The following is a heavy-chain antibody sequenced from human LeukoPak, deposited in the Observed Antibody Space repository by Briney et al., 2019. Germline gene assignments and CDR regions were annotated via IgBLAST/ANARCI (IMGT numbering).Heavy chain of an antibody. CDR2: IYYSGST. V-gene: IGHV4-39*01. CDR3: VRVRKYSYQYYFDY. Sequence: SETLSLTCTVSGGSISSYYWGWIRQPPGKGLEWIGSIYYSGSTYYNPSLKSRVTISVDTSKNQFSLKLSSVTAADTAVYYCVRVRKYSYQYYFDYWGQGTLVTVSS. D-gene: IGHD5-18*01. J-gene: IGHJ4*02. CDR1: GGSISSYY.